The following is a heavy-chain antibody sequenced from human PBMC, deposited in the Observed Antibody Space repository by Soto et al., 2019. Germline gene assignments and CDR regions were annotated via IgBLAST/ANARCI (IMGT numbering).Heavy chain of an antibody. J-gene: IGHJ5*02. V-gene: IGHV4-59*01. Sequence: SETLSLTCTVSGGSISSYYWSWIRQPPGKGLEWIGYIYYSGSTNYNPSLKSRVTISVDTSKNQFSLKLCSVTAADTAVYYCARARDHKSRANWFDPWGQGTLVTVSS. CDR2: IYYSGST. CDR3: ARARDHKSRANWFDP. CDR1: GGSISSYY.